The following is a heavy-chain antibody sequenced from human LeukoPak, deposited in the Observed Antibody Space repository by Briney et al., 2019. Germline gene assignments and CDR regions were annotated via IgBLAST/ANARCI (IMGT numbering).Heavy chain of an antibody. CDR1: GYTFTSYG. V-gene: IGHV1-2*02. D-gene: IGHD1-26*01. J-gene: IGHJ4*02. CDR3: APTRRATPFDY. CDR2: INPNSGGT. Sequence: ASVKVSCKASGYTFTSYGISWVRQAPGQGLEWMGWINPNSGGTNYAQKFQGRVTMTRDTSISTAYMELSRLRSDDTAVYYCAPTRRATPFDYWGQGTLVTVSS.